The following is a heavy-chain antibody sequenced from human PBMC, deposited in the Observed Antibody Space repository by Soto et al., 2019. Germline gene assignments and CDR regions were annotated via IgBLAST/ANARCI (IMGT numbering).Heavy chain of an antibody. J-gene: IGHJ4*02. CDR1: GYTFTSYY. CDR2: INPSGGST. V-gene: IGHV1-46*01. CDR3: ARLGRGDIVVVVAATD. D-gene: IGHD2-15*01. Sequence: QVQLVQSGAEVKKPGASVKVSCKASGYTFTSYYMHWVRQAPGQGLEWMGIINPSGGSTSYAQKCQGRVTMTRDTSTSTVYMELSSLRSEDTAVYYCARLGRGDIVVVVAATDWGQGTLVTVSS.